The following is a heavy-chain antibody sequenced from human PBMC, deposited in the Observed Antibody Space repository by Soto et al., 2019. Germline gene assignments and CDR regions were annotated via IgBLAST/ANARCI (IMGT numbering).Heavy chain of an antibody. CDR3: ARGHYSRSSGAETARRNWFDP. J-gene: IGHJ5*02. D-gene: IGHD6-6*01. V-gene: IGHV4-34*01. CDR1: GGSFSGYY. CDR2: INHSGST. Sequence: SETLSLTCAVYGGSFSGYYWSWIRQPPGKGLEWIGEINHSGSTNYNPSLKSRVTISVDTSKNQFSLKLSSVTAADTAVCYCARGHYSRSSGAETARRNWFDPWGQGTLVTVPQ.